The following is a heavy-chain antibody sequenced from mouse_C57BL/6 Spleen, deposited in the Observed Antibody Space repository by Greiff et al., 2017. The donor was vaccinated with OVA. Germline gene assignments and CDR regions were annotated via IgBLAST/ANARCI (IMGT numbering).Heavy chain of an antibody. J-gene: IGHJ4*01. Sequence: QVQLKESGAELVRPGTSVKVSCKASGYAFTNYLIEWVKQRPGQGLEWIGVLNPGSGGTNYNEKFKGKATLTADKSSSTAYMQLSSLTSEDSAVYFCARSDDYDGRDYAMDYWGQGTSVTVSS. V-gene: IGHV1-54*01. CDR1: GYAFTNYL. D-gene: IGHD2-4*01. CDR2: LNPGSGGT. CDR3: ARSDDYDGRDYAMDY.